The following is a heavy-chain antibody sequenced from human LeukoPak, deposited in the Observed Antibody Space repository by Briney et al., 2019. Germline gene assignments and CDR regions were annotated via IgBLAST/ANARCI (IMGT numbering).Heavy chain of an antibody. CDR2: IYYSGST. J-gene: IGHJ4*02. CDR3: AREIAVAGTSDY. CDR1: GGSISSSSYY. D-gene: IGHD6-19*01. V-gene: IGHV4-39*07. Sequence: PSETLSLTCTVSGGSISSSSYYWGWIRQPPGKGLEWIGSIYYSGSTYYNPSLKSRVTISVDTSKNQFSLKLSSVTAADTAVYYCAREIAVAGTSDYWGQGTLVTVSS.